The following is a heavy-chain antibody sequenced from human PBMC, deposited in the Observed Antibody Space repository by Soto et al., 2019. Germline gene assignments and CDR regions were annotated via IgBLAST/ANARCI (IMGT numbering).Heavy chain of an antibody. CDR3: VRDRGGYYMGYYFDY. CDR1: GFTFSSYE. J-gene: IGHJ4*02. CDR2: ISSSGSTI. V-gene: IGHV3-48*03. D-gene: IGHD3-10*01. Sequence: EVQLVESGGGLVQPRGSLRLSCAVSGFTFSSYEMNWVRQTPGKGLEWVSYISSSGSTIYYADSVKGRFTTSRDNAKNSLYLQMNSLRAEDTAVYYCVRDRGGYYMGYYFDYWGQGTLVTVSS.